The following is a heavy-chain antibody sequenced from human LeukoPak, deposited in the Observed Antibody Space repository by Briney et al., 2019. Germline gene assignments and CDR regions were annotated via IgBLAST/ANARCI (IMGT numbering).Heavy chain of an antibody. Sequence: PSETLSLTCAVSGYSISSGYYWGWIRQPPGKGLEWIGSIYHSGSTYYNPSLKSRVTISVDTSKNQFSLKLSSVTAADTAAYYCARAYGDPSYYFDSWGQGTLVTVSS. CDR1: GYSISSGYY. J-gene: IGHJ4*02. CDR2: IYHSGST. V-gene: IGHV4-38-2*01. CDR3: ARAYGDPSYYFDS. D-gene: IGHD4-17*01.